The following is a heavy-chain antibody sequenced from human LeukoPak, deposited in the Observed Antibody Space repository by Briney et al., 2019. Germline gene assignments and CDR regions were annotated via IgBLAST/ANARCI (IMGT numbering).Heavy chain of an antibody. D-gene: IGHD6-19*01. Sequence: GGSLRLSCAASGFTFSSYAMSWVRQAPGKGLEWVSAISGSGGSTYYADSVKGRFTISRDNSKNTLYLQMDSLRAEDTARYYCARRGGSSGWGDFDYWGQATLVTVSS. V-gene: IGHV3-23*01. J-gene: IGHJ4*02. CDR2: ISGSGGST. CDR3: ARRGGSSGWGDFDY. CDR1: GFTFSSYA.